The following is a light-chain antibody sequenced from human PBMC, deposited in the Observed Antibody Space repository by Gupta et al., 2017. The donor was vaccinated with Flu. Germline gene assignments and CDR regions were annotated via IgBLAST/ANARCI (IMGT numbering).Light chain of an antibody. V-gene: IGLV1-47*01. CDR2: RNN. CDR3: AAWDDSLSGPV. CDR1: DSNIGTNY. Sequence: SDSNIGTNYVYWYQQFSGTAPKLLIYRNNQRPAGVPDRFSGSKSGTSASLAISGLRSDDEADYSCAAWDDSLSGPVFGGGTKLTVL. J-gene: IGLJ2*01.